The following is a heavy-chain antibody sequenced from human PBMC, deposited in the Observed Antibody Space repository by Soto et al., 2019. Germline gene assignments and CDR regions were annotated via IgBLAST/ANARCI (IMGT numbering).Heavy chain of an antibody. V-gene: IGHV4-34*01. Sequence: QVQLQQWGAGLLKPSETLSLTCAVYGGSFSGYYWSWIRQPPGKGLEGIGEINHSGSTNYHPSLKSRVTIAVDTSKNQFSLKLGSVTDADTAVYYCARAYGMVRGGRYYYYYMDVWGKGTTVTVSS. CDR1: GGSFSGYY. J-gene: IGHJ6*03. D-gene: IGHD3-10*01. CDR2: INHSGST. CDR3: ARAYGMVRGGRYYYYYMDV.